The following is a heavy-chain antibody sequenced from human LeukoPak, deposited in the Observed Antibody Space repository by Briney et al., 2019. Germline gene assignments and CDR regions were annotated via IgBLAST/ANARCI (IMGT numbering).Heavy chain of an antibody. CDR1: GFTFDDYA. CDR3: AKGKESAVAGYYFDY. CDR2: ISWNSGSI. J-gene: IGHJ4*02. D-gene: IGHD6-19*01. Sequence: GGSLRLSCAASGFTFDDYAMHWVRQAPGKGLEWVSGISWNSGSIGYADSVKGRFTISRDNAKSSLYLQMNSLRAEDMALYYCAKGKESAVAGYYFDYWGQGTLVTVSS. V-gene: IGHV3-9*03.